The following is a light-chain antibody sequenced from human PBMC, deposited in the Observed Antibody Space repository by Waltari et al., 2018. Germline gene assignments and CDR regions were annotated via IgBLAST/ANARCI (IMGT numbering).Light chain of an antibody. Sequence: QSALTQPASVSGSPGQSITISCPGTSSDVGGYNYVSWYQQHPGKAPKLMIHDVSNRPSGVSNRFSGSKSGNTASLTISGLQAEDEADYYCSSYTSSITLVFGGGTKLTVL. CDR1: SSDVGGYNY. V-gene: IGLV2-14*01. CDR3: SSYTSSITLV. CDR2: DVS. J-gene: IGLJ2*01.